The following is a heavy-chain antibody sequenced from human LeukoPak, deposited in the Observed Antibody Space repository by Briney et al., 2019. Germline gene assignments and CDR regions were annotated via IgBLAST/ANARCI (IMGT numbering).Heavy chain of an antibody. Sequence: SETLSLTCTVSGGSISSYYWSWIRQPPGKGLEWIGRIYTSGSTNYNPSLKSRVTMSVDTSKNQFSLKLSSVTAADTAVYYCARDERYDSSGYPFDYWGQGALVTVSS. V-gene: IGHV4-4*07. CDR1: GGSISSYY. CDR2: IYTSGST. J-gene: IGHJ4*02. CDR3: ARDERYDSSGYPFDY. D-gene: IGHD3-22*01.